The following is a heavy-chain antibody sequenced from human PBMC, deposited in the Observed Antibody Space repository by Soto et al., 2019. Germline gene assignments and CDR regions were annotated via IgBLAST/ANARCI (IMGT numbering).Heavy chain of an antibody. J-gene: IGHJ4*02. Sequence: VRLVESGGGVVQPGTSLRLSCAASGLNFRTYGMHWARQAPGKGLEWVALISYDGRSRYYADSVKGRLTISRDNSKNTLYLQWNSLRGEDTAVYYGAGGWNYFDYWGQGTLVTVAS. CDR3: AGGWNYFDY. CDR1: GLNFRTYG. CDR2: ISYDGRSR. D-gene: IGHD1-1*01. V-gene: IGHV3-30*03.